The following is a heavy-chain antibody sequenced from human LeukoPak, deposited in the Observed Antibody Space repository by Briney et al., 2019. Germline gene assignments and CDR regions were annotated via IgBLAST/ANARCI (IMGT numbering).Heavy chain of an antibody. J-gene: IGHJ6*03. Sequence: PSQTLSLTCTVSGDSISSGDYYWSWIRQPAGKGLEWIGRISSSGSTNYNPSLKSRVTISVDTSKNQFSLKLSSVTAADTAVYYCARSRGGEQWLVSVYYYYMDVWGKGTTVTVSS. CDR1: GDSISSGDYY. V-gene: IGHV4-61*02. CDR3: ARSRGGEQWLVSVYYYYMDV. CDR2: ISSSGST. D-gene: IGHD6-19*01.